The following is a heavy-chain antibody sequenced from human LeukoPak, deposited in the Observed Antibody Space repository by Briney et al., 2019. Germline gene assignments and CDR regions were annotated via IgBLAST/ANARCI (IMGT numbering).Heavy chain of an antibody. D-gene: IGHD3-22*01. Sequence: AGGSLRLSCAASGFTFSSYAMSWVRQAPGKGVEWVSAIVGSGTTTYSANSVTSRFTISRDNSNNTLFLQMNSLRADDTAVYYCAKGLDDSSGYYAYWGQGTLVTVSS. CDR3: AKGLDDSSGYYAY. V-gene: IGHV3-23*01. CDR1: GFTFSSYA. CDR2: IVGSGTTT. J-gene: IGHJ4*02.